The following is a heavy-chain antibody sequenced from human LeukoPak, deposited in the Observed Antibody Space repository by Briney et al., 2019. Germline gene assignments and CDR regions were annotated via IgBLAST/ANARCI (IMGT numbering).Heavy chain of an antibody. Sequence: GGSLRLSCAASGFTFSDYYMSWIRQAPGKGLEWVSYISSSGSTIYYADLVKGRFTISRDNAKNSLYLQMNSLRAEDTAVYYCARVLTGYSYYYYYYMDVWGKGTTVTVSS. CDR3: ARVLTGYSYYYYYYMDV. V-gene: IGHV3-11*04. CDR2: ISSSGSTI. CDR1: GFTFSDYY. D-gene: IGHD3-9*01. J-gene: IGHJ6*03.